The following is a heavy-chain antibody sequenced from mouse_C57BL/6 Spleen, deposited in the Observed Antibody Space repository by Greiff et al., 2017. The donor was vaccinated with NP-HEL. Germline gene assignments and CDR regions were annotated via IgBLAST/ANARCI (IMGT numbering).Heavy chain of an antibody. J-gene: IGHJ1*03. CDR2: IDPEDGDT. CDR1: GFNIKDYY. D-gene: IGHD1-1*01. CDR3: TKPSTVVADWYFDV. V-gene: IGHV14-1*01. Sequence: EVQLQQSGAELVRPGASVKLSCTASGFNIKDYYMHWVKQRPEQGLEWIGRIDPEDGDTEYAPKFQGKATMTADTSSNTAYRQLSSLTSEDTAVYYCTKPSTVVADWYFDVWGTGTTVTVSS.